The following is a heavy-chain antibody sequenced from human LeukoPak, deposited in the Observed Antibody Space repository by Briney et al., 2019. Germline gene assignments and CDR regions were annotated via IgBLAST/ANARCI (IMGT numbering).Heavy chain of an antibody. V-gene: IGHV1-2*06. CDR2: INPNSAGT. Sequence: ASVKVSCKASGYTFTGYYMHWVRQAPGQGLEWMGRINPNSAGTNYAQKFQARVTMTRDTSISTAYMELSRLRSDDTAVYYCARVSSGWYYFDYWGQGTLVTVSS. CDR1: GYTFTGYY. J-gene: IGHJ4*02. CDR3: ARVSSGWYYFDY. D-gene: IGHD6-19*01.